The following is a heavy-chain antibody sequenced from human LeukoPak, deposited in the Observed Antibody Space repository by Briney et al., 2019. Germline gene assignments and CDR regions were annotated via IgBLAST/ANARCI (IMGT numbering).Heavy chain of an antibody. Sequence: GGSLRLSCAASGFTVSFYAMSWVRQAPGKGLEWVSVIAGGGSSTYYADSVKGRFTISRDNSKNTLYLQMNSPRVEDTAVYYCVKDPDPRYCSSTSCSPIWGQGTMVTVSS. CDR1: GFTVSFYA. CDR2: IAGGGSST. CDR3: VKDPDPRYCSSTSCSPI. J-gene: IGHJ3*02. V-gene: IGHV3-23*01. D-gene: IGHD2-2*01.